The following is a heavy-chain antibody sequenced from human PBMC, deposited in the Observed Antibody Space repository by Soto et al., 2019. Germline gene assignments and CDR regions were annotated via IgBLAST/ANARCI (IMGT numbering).Heavy chain of an antibody. CDR2: ISYDGSNK. Sequence: HPGGSLRLSCAASGFTFSSYAMHWVRQAPGKGLEWVAVISYDGSNKYYADSVKGRFTISRDNSKNTLYLQMNSLRAEDTAVYYCARGDLYVLLWFGEFTFDYWGQGTLVTVSS. CDR3: ARGDLYVLLWFGEFTFDY. CDR1: GFTFSSYA. V-gene: IGHV3-30-3*01. J-gene: IGHJ4*02. D-gene: IGHD3-10*01.